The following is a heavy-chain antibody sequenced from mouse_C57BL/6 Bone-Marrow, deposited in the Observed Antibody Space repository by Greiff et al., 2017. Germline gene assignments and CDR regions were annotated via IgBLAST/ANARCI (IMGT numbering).Heavy chain of an antibody. CDR1: GYTFTNYW. CDR2: IYPGGGYT. V-gene: IGHV1-63*01. D-gene: IGHD1-1*01. CDR3: ARYYYCSSYGYARDY. Sequence: VQLQESGAELVRPGTSVKMSCKASGYTFTNYWIGWAKQRPGHGLAWIGDIYPGGGYTNSNEKFKGKATLTADKSSSTAYMQVSSLTSEDSAIYYCARYYYCSSYGYARDYWGQGTSVTVSS. J-gene: IGHJ4*01.